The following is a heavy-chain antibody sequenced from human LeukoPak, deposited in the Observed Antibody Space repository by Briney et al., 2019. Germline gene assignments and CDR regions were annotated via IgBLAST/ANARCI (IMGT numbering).Heavy chain of an antibody. CDR1: GFTFSSYS. J-gene: IGHJ1*01. V-gene: IGHV3-21*01. Sequence: GGSLRGYCAASGFTFSSYSMNWVGQDPGKGLEWVSSISSSSSYIYYADSVKGRFTISRDNAKNSLYLQMNRLRAEDTAVYYCARGVLHYYDSSEHPPFQHWGQGTLVTVSS. CDR3: ARGVLHYYDSSEHPPFQH. CDR2: ISSSSSYI. D-gene: IGHD3-22*01.